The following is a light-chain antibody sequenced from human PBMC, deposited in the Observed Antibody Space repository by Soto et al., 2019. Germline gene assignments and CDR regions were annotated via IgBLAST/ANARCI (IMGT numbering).Light chain of an antibody. J-gene: IGKJ2*01. CDR2: KAT. CDR3: QQYNDFQYS. CDR1: QNIGSW. V-gene: IGKV1-5*03. Sequence: DIQMTQSPSTLSASVGDGVTITCRASQNIGSWLAWYQQKPGEAPKLLISKATNLQSGVPSRFSGSGSGTDFSLTISSLQPVDSATYFCQQYNDFQYSFGPGTKVDNK.